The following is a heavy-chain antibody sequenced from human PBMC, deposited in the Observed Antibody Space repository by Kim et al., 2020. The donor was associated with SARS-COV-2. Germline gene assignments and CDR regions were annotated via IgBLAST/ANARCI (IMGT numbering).Heavy chain of an antibody. J-gene: IGHJ4*02. CDR3: ARSSGSPDDFFDY. Sequence: VESRFTNSRNNSRNTLYMQMNSQRAEDTAVYYCARSSGSPDDFFDYWGQGTLVTVSS. V-gene: IGHV3-30*01.